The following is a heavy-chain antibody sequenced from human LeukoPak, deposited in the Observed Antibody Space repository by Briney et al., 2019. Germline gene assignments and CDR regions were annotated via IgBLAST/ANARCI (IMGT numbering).Heavy chain of an antibody. CDR1: GFTFSTYS. J-gene: IGHJ4*02. D-gene: IGHD2/OR15-2a*01. CDR2: ISSRTGTI. CDR3: ARSGLSRFGF. Sequence: GGSLRLSCAASGFTFSTYSMNWIRQAPGKGLEWVSYISSRTGTIFYADSVKGRFTISRDNAKNSLYLQMNSLRAEDTAVYYCARSGLSRFGFWGQGTLVTVSS. V-gene: IGHV3-48*01.